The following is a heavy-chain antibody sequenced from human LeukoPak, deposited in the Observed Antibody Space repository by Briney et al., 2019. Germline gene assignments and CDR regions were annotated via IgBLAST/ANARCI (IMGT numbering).Heavy chain of an antibody. CDR3: ARGWPTYFDY. J-gene: IGHJ4*02. D-gene: IGHD5-24*01. Sequence: PGGSLRLSCAASGFTFSTYSMNWVRQAPGQGLEWVSYISSSSGAIYYADSVKGRFTISRDNAKNSLYLQMNSLRAEDTAVYYCARGWPTYFDYWGQGTLVTVSS. CDR2: ISSSSGAI. CDR1: GFTFSTYS. V-gene: IGHV3-48*01.